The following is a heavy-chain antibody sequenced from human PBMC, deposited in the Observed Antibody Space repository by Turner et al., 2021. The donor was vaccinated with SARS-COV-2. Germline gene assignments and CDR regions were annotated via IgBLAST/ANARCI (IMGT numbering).Heavy chain of an antibody. CDR2: INPNSGGT. CDR3: ARSRYTYGSYYYYGMDV. CDR1: GYTFTGYY. D-gene: IGHD5-18*01. V-gene: IGHV1-2*02. J-gene: IGHJ6*02. Sequence: QVQLVQSGAEVKKPGASVNVSCKASGYTFTGYYMHWVRQAPGQGLEWMGWINPNSGGTNYARKFQGRVTMTWDTSISTAYMELSRLRSDDTAVYYCARSRYTYGSYYYYGMDVWGQGTTVTVSS.